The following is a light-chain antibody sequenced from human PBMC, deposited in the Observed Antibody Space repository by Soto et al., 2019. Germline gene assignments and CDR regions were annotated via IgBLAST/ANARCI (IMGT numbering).Light chain of an antibody. Sequence: QSALTQPASVSGSPGQSITISCTGTSSDVGGYNYVSWYQQHPGKAPKLMIYDVSNRPSGVSNRFSGSKSGNTASPTISGLQAEDEADYYCSSYTGSGTVIFGGGTKLTVL. J-gene: IGLJ2*01. CDR3: SSYTGSGTVI. CDR1: SSDVGGYNY. CDR2: DVS. V-gene: IGLV2-14*01.